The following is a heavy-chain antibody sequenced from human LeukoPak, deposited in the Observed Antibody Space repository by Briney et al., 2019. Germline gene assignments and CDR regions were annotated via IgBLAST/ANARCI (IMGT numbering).Heavy chain of an antibody. CDR1: GGSISSSSYY. D-gene: IGHD2-8*02. CDR3: ARELVMSSDTYDAFDI. CDR2: VHYSGSI. J-gene: IGHJ3*02. Sequence: ESSKTLSLTCTVSGGSISSSSYYWAWIRQPPGKGLEWIGSVHYSGSIYYNPSLKSRATLSLDTSKNQFSLKLSSVTAADTAVYYCARELVMSSDTYDAFDIWGQGTMVTVSS. V-gene: IGHV4-39*07.